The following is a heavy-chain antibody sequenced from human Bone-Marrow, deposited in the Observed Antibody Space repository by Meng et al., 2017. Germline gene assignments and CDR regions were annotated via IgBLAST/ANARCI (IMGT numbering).Heavy chain of an antibody. V-gene: IGHV1-46*01. CDR3: TRATVSTRGFGYYFDF. J-gene: IGHJ4*02. CDR1: GYTFTDYF. Sequence: VPLLQSGAEVKQPGASVTVPCKTSGYTFTDYFIHWVRQAPGQGRQWMGIIDPSGGSTTYAQDFQGRVTMTRDPSTSTVYMELSSLRSEDTATYYCTRATVSTRGFGYYFDFWGQGTLVTVSS. CDR2: IDPSGGST. D-gene: IGHD4-11*01.